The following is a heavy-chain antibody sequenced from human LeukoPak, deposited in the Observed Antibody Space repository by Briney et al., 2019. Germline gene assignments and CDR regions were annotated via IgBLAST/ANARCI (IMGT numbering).Heavy chain of an antibody. Sequence: ASVKVSCKASGYTFTSYGISWVRQAPGQGLEWMGWISAYNGNTNYAQKLQGRVTMTTDTSTSTAYMELRSLRSDDTAVYYCARGSPHMITFGGVIVLPYNWFDPWGQGTLVTVSS. CDR2: ISAYNGNT. CDR1: GYTFTSYG. J-gene: IGHJ5*02. V-gene: IGHV1-18*01. D-gene: IGHD3-16*02. CDR3: ARGSPHMITFGGVIVLPYNWFDP.